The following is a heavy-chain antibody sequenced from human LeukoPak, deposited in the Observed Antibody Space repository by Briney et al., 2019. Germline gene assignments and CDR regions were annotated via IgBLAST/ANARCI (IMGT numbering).Heavy chain of an antibody. J-gene: IGHJ4*02. CDR2: INYSGST. V-gene: IGHV4-39*07. Sequence: SETLSLTCTVSAGSISISSYYWGWIRHPPGKGLEWIGSINYSGSTYYNPSLKSRVTISVDTSKNQFSLKLSSVTAADTAVYYCAKAASIGPRHYWGQGTLVTVSS. CDR3: AKAASIGPRHY. D-gene: IGHD6-6*01. CDR1: AGSISISSYY.